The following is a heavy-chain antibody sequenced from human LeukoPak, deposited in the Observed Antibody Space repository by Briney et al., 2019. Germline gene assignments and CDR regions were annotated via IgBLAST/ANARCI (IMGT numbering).Heavy chain of an antibody. CDR2: INTNTGNP. CDR3: ARDKDCSGGSCYTNAEYSQH. Sequence: ASVKVSCKASGYTFTSYAMNWVRQAPGQGLEWMGWINTNTGNPTYAQGFTGRFVFSLDTSVSTAYLQISSLKAEDTAVYYCARDKDCSGGSCYTNAEYSQHWGQGTLVTVSS. CDR1: GYTFTSYA. V-gene: IGHV7-4-1*02. J-gene: IGHJ1*01. D-gene: IGHD2-15*01.